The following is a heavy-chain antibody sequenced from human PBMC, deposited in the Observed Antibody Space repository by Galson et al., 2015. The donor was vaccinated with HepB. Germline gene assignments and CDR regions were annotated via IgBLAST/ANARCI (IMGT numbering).Heavy chain of an antibody. V-gene: IGHV7-4-1*02. CDR2: INTNTGNP. Sequence: SVKVSCKASGYTFTSYGINWVRQAPGQGLEWMGWINTNTGNPKYAQGFTGRFVFSFDTSVRTAYLQISRLKTEDTAVYYCARGNSGSYSSNYYYYLDVWGKGTTVTVSS. CDR3: ARGNSGSYSSNYYYYLDV. J-gene: IGHJ6*03. CDR1: GYTFTSYG. D-gene: IGHD1-26*01.